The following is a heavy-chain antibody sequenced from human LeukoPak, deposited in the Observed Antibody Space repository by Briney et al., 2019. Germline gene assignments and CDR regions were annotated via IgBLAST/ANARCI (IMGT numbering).Heavy chain of an antibody. J-gene: IGHJ4*02. CDR3: TTDPPYFDWLPLGY. CDR2: IKSKTDGGTT. D-gene: IGHD3-9*01. Sequence: GGSLRLSCAASGFTVSSNYMSWVRQAPGKGLEWVGRIKSKTDGGTTDYAAPVKGRFTISRDDSKNTLYLQMNSLKTEDTAVYYCTTDPPYFDWLPLGYWGQGTLVTVSS. V-gene: IGHV3-15*01. CDR1: GFTVSSNY.